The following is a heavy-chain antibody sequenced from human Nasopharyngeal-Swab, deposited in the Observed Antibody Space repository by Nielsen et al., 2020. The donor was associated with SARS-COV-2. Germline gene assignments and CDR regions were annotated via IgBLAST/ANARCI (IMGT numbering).Heavy chain of an antibody. V-gene: IGHV6-1*01. CDR3: ARIAVAVSPV. Sequence: SQTLSLTCAISGDSVSSNTAAWNWLRQSPSRGLEWLGRTYYRSMWNNEYAVSVRGRITINPDQSKNQFSLQLNSVTPEDTAVYYCARIAVAVSPVWGQGTLVTVSS. D-gene: IGHD6-19*01. CDR1: GDSVSSNTAA. J-gene: IGHJ4*02. CDR2: TYYRSMWNN.